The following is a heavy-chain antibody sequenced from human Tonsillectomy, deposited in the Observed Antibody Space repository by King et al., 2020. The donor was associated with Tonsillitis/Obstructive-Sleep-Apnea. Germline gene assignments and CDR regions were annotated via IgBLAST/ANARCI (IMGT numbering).Heavy chain of an antibody. V-gene: IGHV1-46*01. D-gene: IGHD6-13*01. CDR1: GYTFTSYY. CDR3: ARGEGIAAAGTWPNY. Sequence: VQLVESGAEVKKPGASVKVSCKASGYTFTSYYMHWVRQAPGQGLEWMGIINPSGGSTSYAQKFQGRVTMTRDTSTSTVYMERRSLRSEDTAVYYGARGEGIAAAGTWPNYWGQGTLVTVSS. J-gene: IGHJ4*02. CDR2: INPSGGST.